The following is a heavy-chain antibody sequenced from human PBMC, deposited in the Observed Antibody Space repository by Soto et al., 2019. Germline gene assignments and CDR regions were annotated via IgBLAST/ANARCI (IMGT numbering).Heavy chain of an antibody. D-gene: IGHD7-27*01. CDR2: IYYSGST. Sequence: SETLSLTCTVSGGSISSSSYYWGWIRQPPGKGLEWIGYIYYSGSTNYNPSLKSRVTMSVDTSKNQFSLILASLTAADTAMYYCARANWYSEYWGQGTLVTVSS. J-gene: IGHJ4*02. CDR3: ARANWYSEY. CDR1: GGSISSSSYY. V-gene: IGHV4-39*07.